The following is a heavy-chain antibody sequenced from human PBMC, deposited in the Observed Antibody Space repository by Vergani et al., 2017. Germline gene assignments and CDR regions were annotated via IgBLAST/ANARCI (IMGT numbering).Heavy chain of an antibody. CDR2: INPSGGST. CDR1: GYTFTSCY. Sequence: QVQLVQSGAEVKKPGASVKVSCKTSGYTFTSCYIVWVRQAPGQRLEWMGIINPSGGSTNYAQNFQGRVTMTRDTSTSTVYMELSSLRSEDTAVYYCARDSGTNRDLDFDYWGQGTLVTVSS. CDR3: ARDSGTNRDLDFDY. V-gene: IGHV1-46*01. D-gene: IGHD2-8*01. J-gene: IGHJ4*02.